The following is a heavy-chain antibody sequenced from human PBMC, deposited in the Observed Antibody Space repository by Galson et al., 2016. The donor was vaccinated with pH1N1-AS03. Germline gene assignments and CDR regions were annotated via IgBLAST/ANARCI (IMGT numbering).Heavy chain of an antibody. J-gene: IGHJ6*02. CDR2: IYSSGAT. D-gene: IGHD2-15*01. CDR1: GGSITNHY. CDR3: ARGRLSGGYYYGLDV. V-gene: IGHV4-4*07. Sequence: ENLSLTCTVSGGSITNHYWSWLRQPAGEGVEWIGRIYSSGATYCNPALKSRVTMSVDTSKNQFSLKLSYVTAADTAVYYCARGRLSGGYYYGLDVWGQGSAVTVSS.